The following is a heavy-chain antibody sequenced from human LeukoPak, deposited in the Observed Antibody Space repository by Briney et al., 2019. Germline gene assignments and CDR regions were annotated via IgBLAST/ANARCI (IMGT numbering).Heavy chain of an antibody. CDR2: IYHSGST. CDR3: ARGDYSSSFDY. CDR1: GGSISSGGYY. V-gene: IGHV4-30-2*01. Sequence: SETLSLTCTVSGGSISSGGYYWSWIRQPPGKGLEWIGYIYHSGSTYYNPSLKSRVTISVDRSKNQFSLKLSSVTAADTAVYYCARGDYSSSFDYWGQGTLVTVSS. J-gene: IGHJ4*02. D-gene: IGHD6-6*01.